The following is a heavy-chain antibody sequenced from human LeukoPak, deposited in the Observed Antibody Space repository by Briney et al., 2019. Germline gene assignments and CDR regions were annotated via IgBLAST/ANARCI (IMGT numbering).Heavy chain of an antibody. V-gene: IGHV3-23*01. D-gene: IGHD4-17*01. CDR3: GRDPNGDYIGAFDM. CDR1: GFTFSAYA. J-gene: IGHJ3*02. Sequence: GGSLRLSGTASGFTFSAYAMMWVRQAPGKGPEWVSAIRGGGGSEFYADPVKGRFTIPRDNSKNTLFLQMNNLRPDDTAVYYCGRDPNGDYIGAFDMWGPGTMVTVSS. CDR2: IRGGGGSE.